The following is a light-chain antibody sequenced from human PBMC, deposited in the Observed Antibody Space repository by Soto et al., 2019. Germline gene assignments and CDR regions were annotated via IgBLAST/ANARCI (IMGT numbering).Light chain of an antibody. CDR2: GVN. CDR1: DNDIGGYNF. V-gene: IGLV2-14*01. CDR3: SSYTTISPLFV. Sequence: QSALTQPASVSGSPGESITISCTGTDNDIGGYNFVSWYQQHPGKAPKLMIFGVNHRPSGVSSRFSGSSSGNTASLTISGLQAEDEADYYCSSYTTISPLFVFGPGTKVTVL. J-gene: IGLJ1*01.